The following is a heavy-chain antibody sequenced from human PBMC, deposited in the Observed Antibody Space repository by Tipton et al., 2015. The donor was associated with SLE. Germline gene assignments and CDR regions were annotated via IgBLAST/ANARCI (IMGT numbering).Heavy chain of an antibody. Sequence: LRLSCAASGFTFSSYGMHWVRQAPGKGLEWVAFIRYDGSNKYYADSVKGRFTISRDNSKNTLYLQMNSPRAEDTAVYYCAKGDPIRADYWGQGTLVTVSS. CDR2: IRYDGSNK. D-gene: IGHD1-14*01. V-gene: IGHV3-30*02. CDR3: AKGDPIRADY. J-gene: IGHJ4*02. CDR1: GFTFSSYG.